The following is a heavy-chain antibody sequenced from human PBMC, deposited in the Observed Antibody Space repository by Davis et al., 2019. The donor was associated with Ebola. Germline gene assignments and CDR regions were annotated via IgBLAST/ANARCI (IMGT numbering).Heavy chain of an antibody. D-gene: IGHD6-19*01. Sequence: SETLSLTCAVSGDSISSHYWWSWLRQSPGKGLEWIAEISYSGRIKHNPSLKSRVTISVDKSKNQFSLSVSSVTVADSAVYYCARSSGWYYFDYWGQGSLVTVSS. V-gene: IGHV4-4*02. CDR2: ISYSGRI. J-gene: IGHJ4*02. CDR3: ARSSGWYYFDY. CDR1: GDSISSHYW.